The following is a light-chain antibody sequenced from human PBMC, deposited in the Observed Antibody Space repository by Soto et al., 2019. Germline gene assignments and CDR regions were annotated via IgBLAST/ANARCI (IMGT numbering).Light chain of an antibody. CDR2: EVS. Sequence: DILLTQSHSTLSASVGDRVTISCRASQSINKWLAWYQHKPGKAPNLLIYEVSTLHSGVPSRFSGSGSGTEFTLTISSLRPDDFATYYCQHYSGDRATFGQGTKVEI. V-gene: IGKV1-5*03. J-gene: IGKJ1*01. CDR3: QHYSGDRAT. CDR1: QSINKW.